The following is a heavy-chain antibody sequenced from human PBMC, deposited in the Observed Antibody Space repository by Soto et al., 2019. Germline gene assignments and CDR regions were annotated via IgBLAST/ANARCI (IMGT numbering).Heavy chain of an antibody. CDR3: ARIRTIFEVAQYYYGMDV. J-gene: IGHJ6*02. CDR2: IDWDDDK. V-gene: IGHV2-70*11. CDR1: GFSLSTRGVC. D-gene: IGHD3-3*01. Sequence: SGATLVNPTQTLTLTCTFSGFSLSTRGVCVSWIRQPPGKALEWLARIDWDDDKYYSTSLKTRLTISKDTSKNQVVLTMTNMDPVDTATYYRARIRTIFEVAQYYYGMDVWGQGTTVTVSS.